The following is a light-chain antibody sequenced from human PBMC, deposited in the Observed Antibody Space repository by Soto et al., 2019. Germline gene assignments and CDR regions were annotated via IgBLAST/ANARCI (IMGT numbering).Light chain of an antibody. CDR1: QSVTSTY. Sequence: EVVLTQSPGTLSLSPGERATLSCRASQSVTSTYFGWYQQKPGQAPRLLIYGASSRATGIPDRFSGSGSGTDFTLTISRLEPEDFAVYYCQHYDTSSTFGQGTKVEIK. CDR3: QHYDTSST. V-gene: IGKV3-20*01. CDR2: GAS. J-gene: IGKJ1*01.